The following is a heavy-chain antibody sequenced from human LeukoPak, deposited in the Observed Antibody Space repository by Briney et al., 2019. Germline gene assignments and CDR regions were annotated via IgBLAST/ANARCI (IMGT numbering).Heavy chain of an antibody. Sequence: GGSLRLSCAASGFTFDDYAMHWVRQAPGKGLEWVSGISWNSGSIGYADSVKGRFTISRDNAKNSLYLQMNSLRAEDMALYYCAKGHAAAAGYFDYWGQGTLVTVSS. J-gene: IGHJ4*02. D-gene: IGHD6-13*01. CDR3: AKGHAAAAGYFDY. V-gene: IGHV3-9*03. CDR2: ISWNSGSI. CDR1: GFTFDDYA.